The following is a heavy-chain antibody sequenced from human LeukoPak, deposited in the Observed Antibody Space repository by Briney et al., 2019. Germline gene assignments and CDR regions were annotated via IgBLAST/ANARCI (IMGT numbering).Heavy chain of an antibody. CDR1: GGSISSYY. V-gene: IGHV4-4*07. CDR3: ARVAYSSGWYEDWFDP. Sequence: PSETLSLTCTVSGGSISSYYWSWIRQPAGKGLEWIGRIYTSGSTNYNPSLKSRVTMSVDTSKSQFSLKLSSVTAADTAVHYCARVAYSSGWYEDWFDPWGQGTLVTVSS. J-gene: IGHJ5*02. D-gene: IGHD6-19*01. CDR2: IYTSGST.